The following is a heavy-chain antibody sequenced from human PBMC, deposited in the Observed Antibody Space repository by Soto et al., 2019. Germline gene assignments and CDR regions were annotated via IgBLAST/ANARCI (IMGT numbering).Heavy chain of an antibody. CDR2: INWNGGST. J-gene: IGHJ6*03. Sequence: GGSLRLSCAASGFTFDDYGMSWVRQAPGKGLEWVSGINWNGGSTGYVDSVKGRFTISRDNAKNSLYLQMNSLRAEDTALYHCARGVSLRPGTYVGYYMDVWGKGTTVTVSS. D-gene: IGHD3-16*01. CDR3: ARGVSLRPGTYVGYYMDV. V-gene: IGHV3-20*01. CDR1: GFTFDDYG.